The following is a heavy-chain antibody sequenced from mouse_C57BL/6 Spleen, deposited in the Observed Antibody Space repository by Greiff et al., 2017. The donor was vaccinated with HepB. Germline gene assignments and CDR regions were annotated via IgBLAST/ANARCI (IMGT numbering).Heavy chain of an antibody. V-gene: IGHV1-26*01. Sequence: VQLQQSGPELVKPGASVKISCKASGYTFTDYYMNWVKQSHGKSLEWIGDINPNNGGTSYNQKFKGKATLTVDPSSRTAYMELRSLTSEDSAVYYCAKRDYWSQGTTLTVSS. J-gene: IGHJ2*01. CDR1: GYTFTDYY. CDR3: AKRDY. CDR2: INPNNGGT.